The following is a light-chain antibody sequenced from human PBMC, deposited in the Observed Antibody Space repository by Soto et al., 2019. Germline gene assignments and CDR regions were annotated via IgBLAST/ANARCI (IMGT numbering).Light chain of an antibody. CDR1: QDISNY. CDR3: QQYDNLPSIT. J-gene: IGKJ5*01. V-gene: IGKV1-33*01. Sequence: DIQMTQSPSSLSASVGDRVTITCQASQDISNYLHWYQQKPGKAPKLLIYDASNLETGVPSRFSGSGSGTDVSFTIISLLPEDIAAYYCQQYDNLPSITFGQGTRLEIK. CDR2: DAS.